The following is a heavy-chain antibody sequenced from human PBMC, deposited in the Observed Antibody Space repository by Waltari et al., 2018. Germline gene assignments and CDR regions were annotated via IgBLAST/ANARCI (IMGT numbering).Heavy chain of an antibody. CDR3: ARDPYVITGTKRDYYFDY. V-gene: IGHV4-4*07. D-gene: IGHD1-7*01. J-gene: IGHJ4*02. CDR2: IYTSGST. Sequence: QVQLQESGPGLVKPSETLSLTCTVSGGSISSYYWSWIRQPAGKGLEWIGRIYTSGSTNYNHSLKSRVTMSVDTSKNQFSLKLSSVTAADTAVYYCARDPYVITGTKRDYYFDYWGQGTLVTVSS. CDR1: GGSISSYY.